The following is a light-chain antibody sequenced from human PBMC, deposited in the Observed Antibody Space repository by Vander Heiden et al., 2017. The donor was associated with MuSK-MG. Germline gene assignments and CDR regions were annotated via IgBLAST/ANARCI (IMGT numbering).Light chain of an antibody. V-gene: IGLV3-25*03. J-gene: IGLJ1*01. Sequence: SSELTQPPPVSVSPGQTARIPCSGDALAKQYSYWYQQRPGQAPRLVIFKDNKRPSGIPERFSGSTSGTIVTLTISGVQADDEADYYCQSSDISGSYFVFGPGTKVIVL. CDR2: KDN. CDR1: ALAKQY. CDR3: QSSDISGSYFV.